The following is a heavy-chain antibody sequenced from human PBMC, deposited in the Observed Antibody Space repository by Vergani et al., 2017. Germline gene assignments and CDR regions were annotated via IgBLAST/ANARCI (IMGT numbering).Heavy chain of an antibody. CDR1: GYSFTSYW. V-gene: IGHV5-51*01. J-gene: IGHJ2*01. D-gene: IGHD5-24*01. CDR3: GRLEMDQFLSKESRWYFDF. Sequence: EVQLVQSGAEVKKPGESLKISCKGSGYSFTSYWIGWVRQMPGKGLEWMGIIYPGDSDTRYSPSFQGQVTISADKSITTAYLQWGSLRASDTAMYYCGRLEMDQFLSKESRWYFDFWGRGTLVTVSS. CDR2: IYPGDSDT.